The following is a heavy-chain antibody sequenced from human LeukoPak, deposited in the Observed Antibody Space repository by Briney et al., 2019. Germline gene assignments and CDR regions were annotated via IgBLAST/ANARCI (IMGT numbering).Heavy chain of an antibody. J-gene: IGHJ3*02. Sequence: PSETLSLTCTVSGGSISSSSYYWGWIRQPPGKGLEWIGSIYYSGSTYYNPSLKSRVTISVDTSKNQFSLKLSSVTAADTAVYYCARPYSSGWFHGPGYAFDIWGQGTMVTVSS. CDR2: IYYSGST. CDR3: ARPYSSGWFHGPGYAFDI. V-gene: IGHV4-39*01. CDR1: GGSISSSSYY. D-gene: IGHD6-19*01.